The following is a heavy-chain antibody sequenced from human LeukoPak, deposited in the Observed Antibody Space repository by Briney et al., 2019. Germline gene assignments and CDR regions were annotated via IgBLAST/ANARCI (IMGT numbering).Heavy chain of an antibody. Sequence: PSETLSLTCTVSGGSISSYYWSWIRQPAGKGLEWIGRIYTSGGTNYNPSLKSRVTMPVDTSKNQFSLKLSSVTAADTAVYYCARATGLAAADEGYYYYYGIDVWGQGTTVTVSS. J-gene: IGHJ6*02. V-gene: IGHV4-4*07. CDR1: GGSISSYY. CDR3: ARATGLAAADEGYYYYYGIDV. D-gene: IGHD6-13*01. CDR2: IYTSGGT.